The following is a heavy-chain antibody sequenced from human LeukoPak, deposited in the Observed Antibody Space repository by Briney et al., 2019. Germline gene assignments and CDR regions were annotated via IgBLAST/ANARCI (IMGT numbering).Heavy chain of an antibody. Sequence: SETLSLTCAVYGGSFSGYYWSWIRQPPGKGLEWIGEINHSGSTKYNPSLKSRVTISVDTSKNQFSLKLSSVTAADTAVYYCARHRDTSGWYHWFDPWGQGTLVTVSS. CDR2: INHSGST. V-gene: IGHV4-34*01. J-gene: IGHJ5*02. CDR1: GGSFSGYY. D-gene: IGHD6-19*01. CDR3: ARHRDTSGWYHWFDP.